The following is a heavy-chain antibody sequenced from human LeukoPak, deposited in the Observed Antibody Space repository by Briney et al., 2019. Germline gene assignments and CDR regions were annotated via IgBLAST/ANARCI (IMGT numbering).Heavy chain of an antibody. CDR3: ARGRGWGILDS. CDR1: GYPFTSYD. CDR2: MTPNSEKR. J-gene: IGHJ4*02. D-gene: IGHD6-19*01. Sequence: ASVKVSCKTSGYPFTSYDIHWVRQAAGHGLEWMSWMTPNSEKRAYAQKIQGRVTMTTNTSIDTAYMELSSLTFDDTAIYYCARGRGWGILDSWGQGHLVTVSS. V-gene: IGHV1-8*01.